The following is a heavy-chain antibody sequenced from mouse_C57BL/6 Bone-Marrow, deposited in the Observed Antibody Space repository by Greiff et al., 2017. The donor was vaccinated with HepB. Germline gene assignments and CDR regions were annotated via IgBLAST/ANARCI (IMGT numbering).Heavy chain of an antibody. V-gene: IGHV5-17*01. CDR3: ARAGDEGYFDV. CDR2: ISSGSSTI. D-gene: IGHD3-3*01. Sequence: EVQRVESGGGLVKPGGSLKLSCAASGFTFSDYGMHWVRQAPEKGLEWVAYISSGSSTIYYADTVKGRFTISRDNAKNTLFLQMTSLRSEDTAMYYCARAGDEGYFDVWGTGTTVTVSS. CDR1: GFTFSDYG. J-gene: IGHJ1*03.